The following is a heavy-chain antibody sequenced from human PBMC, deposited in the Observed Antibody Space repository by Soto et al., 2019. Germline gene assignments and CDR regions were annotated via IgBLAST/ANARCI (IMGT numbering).Heavy chain of an antibody. V-gene: IGHV4-31*03. CDR1: GCSISSGGYY. CDR2: IFYSGTT. J-gene: IGHJ4*02. CDR3: ARGMAEGQIFYYFDY. Sequence: SETLSFTCTVSGCSISSGGYYWSWILQHPGKGLEWIGYIFYSGTTYYNPSLKSRVTISVDASKSQFYLKLRSVTAADTAVYYCARGMAEGQIFYYFDYWGQGALVTVA. D-gene: IGHD3-9*01.